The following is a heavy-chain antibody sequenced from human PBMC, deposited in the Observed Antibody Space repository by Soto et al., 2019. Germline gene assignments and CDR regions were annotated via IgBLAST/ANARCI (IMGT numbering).Heavy chain of an antibody. CDR3: AKEAYYYDSSGSKGYYFDY. CDR2: MSGSGGST. CDR1: GFTFSSYA. D-gene: IGHD3-22*01. J-gene: IGHJ4*02. Sequence: EVQLLESGGGLVQPGGSLRLSCAASGFTFSSYAMTWVRQAPGKGLEWVSAMSGSGGSTYYADSVKGRFTISRDNSRNTLYLQMNSLRAEDTAVYYCAKEAYYYDSSGSKGYYFDYWGQGTLVTVSS. V-gene: IGHV3-23*01.